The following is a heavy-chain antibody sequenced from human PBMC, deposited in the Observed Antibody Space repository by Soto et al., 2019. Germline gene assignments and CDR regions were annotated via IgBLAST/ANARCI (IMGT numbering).Heavy chain of an antibody. Sequence: GASVKVSCKASGYTFTSYGISWVRQAPGQGLEWMGWISAYNGNTNYAQKLQGRVTMTTDTSTSTAYMELRSLRSDDTAVYYCARGNSMVRGVRSSYYGMDVWGQGTTVTVSS. CDR3: ARGNSMVRGVRSSYYGMDV. J-gene: IGHJ6*02. D-gene: IGHD3-10*01. CDR2: ISAYNGNT. V-gene: IGHV1-18*04. CDR1: GYTFTSYG.